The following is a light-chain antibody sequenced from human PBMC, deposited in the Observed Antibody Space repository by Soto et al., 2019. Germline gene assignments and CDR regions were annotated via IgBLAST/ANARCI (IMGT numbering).Light chain of an antibody. CDR1: QCISRW. V-gene: IGKV1-5*01. J-gene: IGKJ1*01. Sequence: DIQMTQSPSTLSASVGDRVTITCRASQCISRWLARYQQKPGKAPKVLIYDVSSLESGVPSRLSGNGSGTEFTLTISSLQLDDFANYYCQKYNSYPWTFGQGTKVQIK. CDR3: QKYNSYPWT. CDR2: DVS.